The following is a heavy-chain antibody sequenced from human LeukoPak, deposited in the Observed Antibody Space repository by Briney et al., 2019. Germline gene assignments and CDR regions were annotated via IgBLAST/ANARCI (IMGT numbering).Heavy chain of an antibody. D-gene: IGHD5-12*01. CDR2: IYYSGST. CDR1: GGSISIYY. V-gene: IGHV4-59*01. J-gene: IGHJ3*02. CDR3: ARLAIVATMGDDAFDI. Sequence: PGTLCLSCTVSGGSISIYYCNWIRQPPREGLEWVGYIYYSGSTNYNPSIKSRVTISVATSKNQFSLKLSSVTAADTAVYYCARLAIVATMGDDAFDIWGQGTMVTVSS.